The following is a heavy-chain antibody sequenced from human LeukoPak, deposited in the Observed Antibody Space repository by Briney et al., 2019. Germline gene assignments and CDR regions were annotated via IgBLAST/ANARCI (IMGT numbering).Heavy chain of an antibody. J-gene: IGHJ5*02. Sequence: ASVKVSCKASGYTFTGYYMHWVRQAPGQGLEWMGWINPNSGGTNYAQKFQGRVTMTRDTSISTAYMELSRLRSDDTAVYYCARFPKTHIVVVPAAPWFDPWGQGTLVPVSS. CDR2: INPNSGGT. CDR3: ARFPKTHIVVVPAAPWFDP. D-gene: IGHD2-2*01. V-gene: IGHV1-2*02. CDR1: GYTFTGYY.